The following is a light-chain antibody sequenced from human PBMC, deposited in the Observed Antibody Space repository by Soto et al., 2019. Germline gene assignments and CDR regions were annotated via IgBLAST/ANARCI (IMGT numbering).Light chain of an antibody. CDR2: EVS. J-gene: IGLJ2*01. CDR3: SSYTSNTTPV. V-gene: IGLV2-14*01. CDR1: SSDVGGYAY. Sequence: QSVLTQPASVSGSPGQSITISCTGTSSDVGGYAYVSWYQQYPGKAPKLMISEVSNRPSGVSHRFSGSRSGNTASLTISGLQAEDEADYYCSSYTSNTTPVFGGGIKLTVL.